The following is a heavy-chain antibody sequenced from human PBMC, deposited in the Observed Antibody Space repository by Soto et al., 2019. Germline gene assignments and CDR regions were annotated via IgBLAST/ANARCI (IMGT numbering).Heavy chain of an antibody. D-gene: IGHD2-21*02. CDR1: GFTFSSYW. CDR3: AREETAWPLAYGLDV. Sequence: GGSLRLSCAASGFTFSSYWMSWVRQAPGKGLEWVANIKQDGSEKYYVDSVKGRFTISRDNAKNSLYLQMNSLRAEDTGVYYCAREETAWPLAYGLDVWGQGTTVTVSS. V-gene: IGHV3-7*01. CDR2: IKQDGSEK. J-gene: IGHJ6*02.